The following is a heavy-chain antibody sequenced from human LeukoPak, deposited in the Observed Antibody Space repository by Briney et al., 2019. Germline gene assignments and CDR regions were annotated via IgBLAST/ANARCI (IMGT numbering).Heavy chain of an antibody. CDR3: ARRTGVRIAVAGTFDY. Sequence: GGSLRLSCAASGFTFSSYSMNWVRQAPGKGLEWVSSISSSSSYIYYADSVKGRFTISRDNAKNSLYLQMNSLRAEDTAVYYCARRTGVRIAVAGTFDYWGQGTLVTVSS. J-gene: IGHJ4*02. V-gene: IGHV3-21*01. CDR1: GFTFSSYS. CDR2: ISSSSSYI. D-gene: IGHD6-19*01.